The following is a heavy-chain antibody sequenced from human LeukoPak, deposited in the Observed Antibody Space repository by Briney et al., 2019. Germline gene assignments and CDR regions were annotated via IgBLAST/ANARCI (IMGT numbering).Heavy chain of an antibody. CDR1: GGSFSGYY. V-gene: IGHV4-34*01. CDR3: ARDYYGSGSYAV. D-gene: IGHD3-10*01. Sequence: SETLSLTCAVYGGSFSGYYWSWIRQPPGKGLEWIGEINHSGSTNYNPSLKSRVTISVDTSNNQFSLKLSSVTAADTAVYYCARDYYGSGSYAVWGQGTLVTVSS. CDR2: INHSGST. J-gene: IGHJ4*02.